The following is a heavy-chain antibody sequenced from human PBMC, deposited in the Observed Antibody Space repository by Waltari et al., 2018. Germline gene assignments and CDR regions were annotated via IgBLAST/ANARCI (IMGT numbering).Heavy chain of an antibody. V-gene: IGHV4-34*01. J-gene: IGHJ4*02. D-gene: IGHD3-22*01. CDR1: GGSFSGYY. CDR3: ARVGGYDSSGSYYFDY. CDR2: INHVGSP. Sequence: QVQLQQWGAGLLKPSETLSLTCAVYGGSFSGYYWSWIRQPPGKGLEWMGEINHVGSPNYNPSLSVRVAISVDTSKNQFSLKLSSVTAADTAVYYCARVGGYDSSGSYYFDYWGQGTLVTVSS.